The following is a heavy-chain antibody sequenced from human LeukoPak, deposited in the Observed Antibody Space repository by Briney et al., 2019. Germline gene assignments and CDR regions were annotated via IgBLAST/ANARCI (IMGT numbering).Heavy chain of an antibody. CDR2: IYYSGST. J-gene: IGHJ4*02. Sequence: SETLSLTCTVSGGPISSSSYYWGWIRQPPGKGLEWIGSIYYSGSTYYNPSLKSRVTISVDTSKNQFSLKLSSVTAADTAVYFCARHTYSIVGANSPFHYWGQGTLVTVSS. CDR3: ARHTYSIVGANSPFHY. V-gene: IGHV4-39*01. D-gene: IGHD1-26*01. CDR1: GGPISSSSYY.